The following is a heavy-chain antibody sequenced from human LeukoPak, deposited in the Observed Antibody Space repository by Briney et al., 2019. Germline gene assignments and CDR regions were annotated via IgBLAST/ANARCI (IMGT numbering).Heavy chain of an antibody. CDR1: GGTFSSYA. Sequence: ASVKVSCKASGGTFSSYAISWVRQAPGQGLEWMGGISAYNGNTNYAQKLQGRVTMTTDTSTSTAYMELRSLRSDDTAVYYCARDLVDDQDYWGQGTLVTVSS. CDR2: ISAYNGNT. J-gene: IGHJ4*02. CDR3: ARDLVDDQDY. D-gene: IGHD1-1*01. V-gene: IGHV1-18*01.